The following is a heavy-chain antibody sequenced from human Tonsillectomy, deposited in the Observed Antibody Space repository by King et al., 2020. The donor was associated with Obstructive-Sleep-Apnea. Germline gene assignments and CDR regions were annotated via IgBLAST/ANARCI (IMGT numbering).Heavy chain of an antibody. CDR3: AHRQEVYYDTSGFDY. D-gene: IGHD3-22*01. J-gene: IGHJ4*02. V-gene: IGHV2-5*02. CDR2: IYWDDDK. CDR1: GFSLSTSGVG. Sequence: ITLKESGPTLVKPTQTLTLTCTFSGFSLSTSGVGVGWIRQPPGKALEWRALIYWDDDKRYSPSLKSRLTITKDTSQNQVVLTMTNMDPVDTATYYCAHRQEVYYDTSGFDYWGQGTLVTVSS.